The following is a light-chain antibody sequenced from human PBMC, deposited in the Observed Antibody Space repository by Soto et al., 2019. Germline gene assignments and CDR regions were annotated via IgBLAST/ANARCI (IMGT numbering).Light chain of an antibody. Sequence: EIVLTQSPATPSLSPGERATLSCSASQSVSSYLAWYQQKPGQAPRLLIYDASNRATGIPARISRSGSSTDITLTISRLEPDDFAVYYCQHRSNWLTFGGGTKVEIK. J-gene: IGKJ4*01. CDR1: QSVSSY. CDR2: DAS. V-gene: IGKV3-11*01. CDR3: QHRSNWLT.